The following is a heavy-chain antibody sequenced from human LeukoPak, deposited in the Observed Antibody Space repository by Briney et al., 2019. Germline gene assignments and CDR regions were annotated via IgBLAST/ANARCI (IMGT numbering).Heavy chain of an antibody. D-gene: IGHD3-16*01. J-gene: IGHJ5*02. CDR2: IYSGGST. V-gene: IGHV3-53*01. CDR3: ARGGRAYEFDP. Sequence: GGSLRLSCAASGFTFSDYYMSWIRQAPGKGLEWVSVIYSGGSTYYADSVKGRFTISRDNSKNTLYLQMNSLRAEDTAVYYCARGGRAYEFDPWGQGTLVTVSS. CDR1: GFTFSDYY.